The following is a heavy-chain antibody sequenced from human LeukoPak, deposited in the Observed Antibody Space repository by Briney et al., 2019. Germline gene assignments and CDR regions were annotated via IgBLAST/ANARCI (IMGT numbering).Heavy chain of an antibody. CDR1: GYTFTNYG. CDR3: ARSGYSSGWPTPAGY. D-gene: IGHD6-19*01. J-gene: IGHJ4*02. CDR2: ISPYNGKT. Sequence: ASMKVSCKTSGYTFTNYGINWVRQAPGQGLEWMGWISPYNGKTEFAQKFQGRVTMTTDTSTSTAYMELRSLRSDDTAVYYCARSGYSSGWPTPAGYWGQGTLVTVSS. V-gene: IGHV1-18*01.